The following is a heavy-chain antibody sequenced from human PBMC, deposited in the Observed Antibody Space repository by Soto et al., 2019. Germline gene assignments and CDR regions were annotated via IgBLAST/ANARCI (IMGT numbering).Heavy chain of an antibody. CDR2: ISPNGQGI. J-gene: IGHJ4*02. CDR3: AKDRNYPRDCFHY. V-gene: IGHV3-23*01. D-gene: IGHD1-7*01. Sequence: GGSLRLSCAASGFTLSSYGMSWVRQAPGKGLEWVSAISPNGQGIYYADSVRGRFTISRDTFKNTVFLHMDSLRAEDTAVYYCAKDRNYPRDCFHYWGQGTPVTVSS. CDR1: GFTLSSYG.